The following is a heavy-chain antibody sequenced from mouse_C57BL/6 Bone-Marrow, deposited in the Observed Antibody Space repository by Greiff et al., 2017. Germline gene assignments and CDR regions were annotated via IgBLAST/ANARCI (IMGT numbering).Heavy chain of an antibody. Sequence: EVQVVESGGDLVKPGGSLKLSCAASGFTFSSYGMSWVRQTPDKRLAWVATISSGGSYTYYPDSVKGRFTISRDNAKNTLYLQMSSLKSEDTAMYYCARPITTVVARNYYAMDYWGQGTSVTVSS. D-gene: IGHD1-1*01. J-gene: IGHJ4*01. V-gene: IGHV5-6*01. CDR1: GFTFSSYG. CDR2: ISSGGSYT. CDR3: ARPITTVVARNYYAMDY.